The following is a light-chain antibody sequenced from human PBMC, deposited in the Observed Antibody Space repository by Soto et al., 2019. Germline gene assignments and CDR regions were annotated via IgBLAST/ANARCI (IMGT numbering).Light chain of an antibody. V-gene: IGLV2-14*01. CDR3: SSYTSSRDVYV. J-gene: IGLJ1*01. CDR2: EVS. CDR1: SSDVGSYHY. Sequence: QSALTQPASVSGSPGQSITISCTGTSSDVGSYHYVSWFQQHPGKAPKLIIFEVSDRPSGVSTRFSGSKSGDTASLTISGLQADDEADYYCSSYTSSRDVYVFGGGTKVTVL.